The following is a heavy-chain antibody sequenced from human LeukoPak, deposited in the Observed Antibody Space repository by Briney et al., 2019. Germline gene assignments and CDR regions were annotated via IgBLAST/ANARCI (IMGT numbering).Heavy chain of an antibody. CDR2: ISYDGSNK. J-gene: IGHJ4*02. V-gene: IGHV3-30*17. CDR3: ARDLGDIVVVPAAIDY. Sequence: GGPLKPSCPASGFTFIGFLLTGVGQAPAKGLEWVAVISYDGSNKYYADSVKGRFTISRDNSKNTLYLQMNSLRAEDTAVYYCARDLGDIVVVPAAIDYWGQGTLVTVSS. D-gene: IGHD2-2*01. CDR1: GFTFIGFL.